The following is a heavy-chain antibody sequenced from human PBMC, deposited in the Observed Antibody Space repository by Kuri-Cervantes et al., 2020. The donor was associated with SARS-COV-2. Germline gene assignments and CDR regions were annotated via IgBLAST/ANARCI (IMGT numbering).Heavy chain of an antibody. D-gene: IGHD4-11*01. Sequence: SGPTLVKPTQTLTLTCTFSGFSLSTSGMCVSWIRQPPGKALEWLARIDWDDDKYYSTSLKTRLTISKDTSKDQVVLTMTNMDPVDTATHYCVRIRAATVIADYWGQGTLVTVSS. CDR1: GFSLSTSGMC. V-gene: IGHV2-70*11. CDR3: VRIRAATVIADY. J-gene: IGHJ4*02. CDR2: IDWDDDK.